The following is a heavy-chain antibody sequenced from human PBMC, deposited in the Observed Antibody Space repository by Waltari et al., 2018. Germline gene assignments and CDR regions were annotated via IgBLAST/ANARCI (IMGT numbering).Heavy chain of an antibody. J-gene: IGHJ6*02. V-gene: IGHV1-3*01. CDR2: INAGNGNT. D-gene: IGHD3-3*01. CDR1: GYTFTSYA. Sequence: QVQLVQSGAEVKKPGASVKVSCKASGYTFTSYAMHWVRQAPGQRLEWMGWINAGNGNTKDAQKFQGRGTITRDTAASTAYMELSSLRSEDTAVYYCARAQYYDFWSGYFNYYYYGMDVWGQGTTVIVSS. CDR3: ARAQYYDFWSGYFNYYYYGMDV.